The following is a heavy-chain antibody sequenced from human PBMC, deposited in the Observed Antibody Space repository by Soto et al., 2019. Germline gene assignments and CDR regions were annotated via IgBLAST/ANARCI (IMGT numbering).Heavy chain of an antibody. CDR2: INPSGGRT. CDR3: STLKGEAVGSLVY. Sequence: ASVKVSCKASGYTFTSYYMHWVRQAPGQGLEWMGIINPSGGRTIYAQKFQGRVTMTEDTSTDTAYMELSSLRSEDTAVYYCSTLKGEAVGSLVYWCQGILVSVSS. D-gene: IGHD6-19*01. V-gene: IGHV1-46*01. J-gene: IGHJ4*02. CDR1: GYTFTSYY.